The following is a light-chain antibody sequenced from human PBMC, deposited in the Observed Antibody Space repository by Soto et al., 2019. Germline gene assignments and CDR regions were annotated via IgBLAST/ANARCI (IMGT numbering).Light chain of an antibody. CDR3: QQFDDLPFT. CDR1: HDISNY. Sequence: DIQMTQSPSSLSASVGDRVTITCQASHDISNYLNWYQQKPGKAPKLLIYDASSLQTGVPSRFSGSGSGTSFSFTISILQPEDFATYYCQQFDDLPFTFGGGTTVEF. J-gene: IGKJ4*01. V-gene: IGKV1-33*01. CDR2: DAS.